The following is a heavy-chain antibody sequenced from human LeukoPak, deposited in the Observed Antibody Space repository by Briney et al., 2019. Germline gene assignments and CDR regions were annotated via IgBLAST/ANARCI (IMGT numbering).Heavy chain of an antibody. CDR1: GYTFTGQF. J-gene: IGHJ4*02. CDR2: IDPPSGTP. Sequence: ASVKVSCKASGYTFTGQFIHWLRQAPGQGLEWMGWIDPPSGTPHYAQKFQDTVTMTRGTSIGTAYLEVRRLKSDDTAVYYCARSGFSTGFYLDFWGQGTLISVSS. D-gene: IGHD2-8*02. V-gene: IGHV1-2*02. CDR3: ARSGFSTGFYLDF.